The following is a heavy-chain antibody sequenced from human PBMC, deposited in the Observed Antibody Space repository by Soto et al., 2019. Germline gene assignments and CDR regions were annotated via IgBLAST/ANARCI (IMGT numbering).Heavy chain of an antibody. V-gene: IGHV4-31*03. J-gene: IGHJ4*02. CDR3: ARERRYCSSTSCEYYFDY. CDR2: IYYSGST. Sequence: SETLSLTCTVSGGSISSGGYYWSWIRQHPGKGLEWIGYIYYSGSTYYNPSLKSRVTISVDTSKNQFSLKLSSVTAADTAVYYCARERRYCSSTSCEYYFDYWGQGTLVTVSS. CDR1: GGSISSGGYY. D-gene: IGHD2-2*01.